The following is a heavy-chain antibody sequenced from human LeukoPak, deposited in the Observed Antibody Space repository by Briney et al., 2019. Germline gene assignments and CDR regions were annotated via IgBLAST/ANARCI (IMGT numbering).Heavy chain of an antibody. CDR1: GFTFSNYA. Sequence: PGGSLRLPCVASGFTFSNYAMHWVRQAPGKGLEWVAVISNDGRNKYYADSVKGRFTISRDNSKNTLYLQMNSLRPDDTAVFYCARDHRENWNERSMDYWGQGTLVTVSS. D-gene: IGHD1-1*01. V-gene: IGHV3-30*04. CDR2: ISNDGRNK. CDR3: ARDHRENWNERSMDY. J-gene: IGHJ4*02.